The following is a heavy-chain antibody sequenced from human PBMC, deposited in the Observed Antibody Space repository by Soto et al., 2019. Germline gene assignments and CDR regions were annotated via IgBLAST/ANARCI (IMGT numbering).Heavy chain of an antibody. V-gene: IGHV3-23*01. CDR1: GFTFSSYA. CDR3: AKGTRGIVVVVAATPEN. Sequence: ESGGGLVQPGGSLRLSCAASGFTFSSYAMSWVRQAPGKGLEWVSAISGSGGSTYYADSVKGRFTISRDNSKNTLYLQMNSLRAEDTAVYYCAKGTRGIVVVVAATPENWGQGTLVTVSS. J-gene: IGHJ4*02. CDR2: ISGSGGST. D-gene: IGHD2-15*01.